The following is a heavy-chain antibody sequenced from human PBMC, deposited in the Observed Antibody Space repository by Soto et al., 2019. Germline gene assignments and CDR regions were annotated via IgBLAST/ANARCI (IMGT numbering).Heavy chain of an antibody. CDR2: ISYDGSNK. D-gene: IGHD2-15*01. CDR1: GFTFSSYA. J-gene: IGHJ4*02. V-gene: IGHV3-30-3*01. CDR3: ARVRCSGGSCYIAEGFDY. Sequence: GGSLRLSCAASGFTFSSYAMHWVRQAPGKGLEWVAVISYDGSNKYYADSVKGRFTISRDNSKNTLYLQMNSLRAEDTAVYYCARVRCSGGSCYIAEGFDYWGQGTLVTVSS.